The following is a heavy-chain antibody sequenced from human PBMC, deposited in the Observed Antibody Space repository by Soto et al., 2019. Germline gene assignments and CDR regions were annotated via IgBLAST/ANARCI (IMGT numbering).Heavy chain of an antibody. CDR1: GFIFTSYS. D-gene: IGHD6-19*01. J-gene: IGHJ1*01. V-gene: IGHV3-21*01. CDR3: ARDRSADRFVQYFQH. CDR2: ISSRSDSI. Sequence: GGSLRLSCAASGFIFTSYSMVWVRQAPGKGLEWVSSISSRSDSIYYADSVKGRFTISRDKSQNSLYLQINSLTSADTAVYFCARDRSADRFVQYFQHWGPGTMVTVYS.